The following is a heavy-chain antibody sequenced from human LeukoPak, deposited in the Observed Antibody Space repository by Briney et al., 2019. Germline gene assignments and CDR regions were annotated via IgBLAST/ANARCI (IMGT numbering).Heavy chain of an antibody. CDR3: ARDHNYAFDN. J-gene: IGHJ4*02. CDR1: GFPFIEYS. Sequence: GSLRLSCTASGFPFIEYSMNWVRQAPGKGLEWISYIGIDSGNTKYADSVRGRFTISADKAKNSLYLQMNSLRVEDTAVYYRARDHNYAFDNWGQGTLVSVAS. CDR2: IGIDSGNT. V-gene: IGHV3-48*01. D-gene: IGHD1-1*01.